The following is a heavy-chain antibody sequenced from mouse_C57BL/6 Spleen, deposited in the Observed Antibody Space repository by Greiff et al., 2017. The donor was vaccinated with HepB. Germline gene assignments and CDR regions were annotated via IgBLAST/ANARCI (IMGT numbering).Heavy chain of an antibody. CDR2: IDPENGDT. V-gene: IGHV14-4*01. CDR3: TTHPYYGFDY. Sequence: EVKLVESGAELVRPGASVKLSCTASGFNIKDDYMHWVKQRPEQGLEWIGWIDPENGDTEYASKFQGKATITADTSSNTAYLQLSSLTSEDTAVYYCTTHPYYGFDYWGQGTTLTVSS. D-gene: IGHD1-1*01. CDR1: GFNIKDDY. J-gene: IGHJ2*01.